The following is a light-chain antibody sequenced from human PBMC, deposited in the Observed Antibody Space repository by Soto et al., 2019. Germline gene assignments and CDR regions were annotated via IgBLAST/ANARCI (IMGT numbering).Light chain of an antibody. CDR2: DTS. J-gene: IGKJ1*01. CDR3: QHYGNSLPWT. CDR1: QGIGDT. Sequence: EVVMTQSPATLSVSPGEGVTLSCRANQGIGDTLAWYQHKPGQTPRLLIYDTSTRATGVPARFSGSRSGTDFTLTISRLEPEDFAVYFCQHYGNSLPWTFGQGTKVDIK. V-gene: IGKV3-15*01.